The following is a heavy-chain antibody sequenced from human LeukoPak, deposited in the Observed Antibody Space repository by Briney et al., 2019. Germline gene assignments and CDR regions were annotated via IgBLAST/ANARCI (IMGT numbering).Heavy chain of an antibody. CDR2: ISYDGSNK. D-gene: IGHD3-10*01. Sequence: GESLRLSCAASGFTFSSYAMHWVRQAPGKGLEWVAVISYDGSNKYYADSVKGRFTISRDNSKNTLYLQMNSPRAEDTAVYYCARDRAYGSGSYSNYYYYYGMDVWGKGTTVTVSS. V-gene: IGHV3-30*04. CDR3: ARDRAYGSGSYSNYYYYYGMDV. CDR1: GFTFSSYA. J-gene: IGHJ6*04.